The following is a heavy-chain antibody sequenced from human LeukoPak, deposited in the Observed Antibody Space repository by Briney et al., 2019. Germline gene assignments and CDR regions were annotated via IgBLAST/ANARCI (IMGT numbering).Heavy chain of an antibody. CDR2: INPNSGGT. CDR1: GGTFSSYA. D-gene: IGHD1-26*01. Sequence: ASVKVSCKASGGTFSSYAISWVRQAPGQGLEWMGWINPNSGGTNYAQKFQGRVTMTRDTSISTAYMELSRLRSDDTAVYYCARAQYSGRTPFDPWGQGTLVTVSS. CDR3: ARAQYSGRTPFDP. V-gene: IGHV1-2*02. J-gene: IGHJ5*02.